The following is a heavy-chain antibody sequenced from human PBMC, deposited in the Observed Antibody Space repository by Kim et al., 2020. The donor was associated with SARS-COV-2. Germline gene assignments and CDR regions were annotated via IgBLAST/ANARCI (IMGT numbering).Heavy chain of an antibody. CDR2: ISSSSSYI. CDR1: GFTFSSYS. D-gene: IGHD6-6*01. CDR3: ASDRSSGSSSYDY. Sequence: GGSLRLSCAASGFTFSSYSMNWVRQAPGKGLEWVSSISSSSSYIYYADSLKGRFTISRDNAKNSLYLQMNSLRAEDTAVYYCASDRSSGSSSYDYWGQGTLVTVSS. V-gene: IGHV3-21*01. J-gene: IGHJ4*02.